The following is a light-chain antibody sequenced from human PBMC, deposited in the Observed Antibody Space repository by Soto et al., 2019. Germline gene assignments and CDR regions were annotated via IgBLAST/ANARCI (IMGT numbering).Light chain of an antibody. CDR1: QSVSSY. Sequence: EIVLTQSPATLSLSPGERATLSCRASQSVSSYLAWYQQKPGQAPRLLIYDASNRATDIPARFSGSGSGTDFTLTISSLEPEDFAFYYCQQRSNWPWTFGQWNKLEIQ. J-gene: IGKJ2*01. CDR2: DAS. CDR3: QQRSNWPWT. V-gene: IGKV3-11*01.